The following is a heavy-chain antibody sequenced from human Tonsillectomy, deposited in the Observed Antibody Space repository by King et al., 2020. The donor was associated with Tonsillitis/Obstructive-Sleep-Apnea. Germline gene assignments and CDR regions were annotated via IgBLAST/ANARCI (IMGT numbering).Heavy chain of an antibody. Sequence: QLQESGPGLVKPSETLSLTCTVSGGSISSYYWSWIRQPPGKGLEWIGYIYYSGSTNYNPSLKSRVTISVDTSKNQFSLKLSSVTAADTAVYYCARDGSDYGDPLLYFDYWGQGTLVTVSS. CDR3: ARDGSDYGDPLLYFDY. V-gene: IGHV4-59*01. CDR2: IYYSGST. D-gene: IGHD4-17*01. CDR1: GGSISSYY. J-gene: IGHJ4*02.